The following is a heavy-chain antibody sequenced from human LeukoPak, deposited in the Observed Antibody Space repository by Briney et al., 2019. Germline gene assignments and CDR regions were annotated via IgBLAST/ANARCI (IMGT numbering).Heavy chain of an antibody. CDR1: GYTFTGYY. CDR2: INPNSGGT. V-gene: IGHV1-2*02. CDR3: ARNTYYYDSSGN. D-gene: IGHD3-22*01. Sequence: ASVKVSCKASGYTFTGYYMHWVRQAPGQGLEWMGWINPNSGGTNYAQKFQGRVTMTRDTSISTAYMELSRLRSDDTAVYYCARNTYYYDSSGNWGQGTLVTLSS. J-gene: IGHJ4*02.